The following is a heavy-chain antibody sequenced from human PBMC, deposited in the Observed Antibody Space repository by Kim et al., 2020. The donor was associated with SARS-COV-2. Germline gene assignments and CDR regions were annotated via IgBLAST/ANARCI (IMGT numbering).Heavy chain of an antibody. CDR2: ISSSSSYI. Sequence: GGSLRLSCAASGFTFSSYSMNWVRQAPGKGLEWVSSISSSSSYIYYADSVKGRFTISRDNAKNSLYLQMNSLRAEDTAVYYCARRGRHSGSYLGAFDIWGQGTMVTVSS. J-gene: IGHJ3*02. V-gene: IGHV3-21*01. D-gene: IGHD1-26*01. CDR1: GFTFSSYS. CDR3: ARRGRHSGSYLGAFDI.